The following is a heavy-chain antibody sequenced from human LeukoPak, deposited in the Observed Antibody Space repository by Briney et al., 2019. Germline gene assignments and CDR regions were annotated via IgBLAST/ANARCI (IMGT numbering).Heavy chain of an antibody. CDR3: ASALWFGATSGMDV. V-gene: IGHV4-4*08. CDR2: IYTSGST. J-gene: IGHJ6*02. Sequence: SETLSLTCTVSGGSISSYYWSWIRQPPGKGLEWIGRIYTSGSTNYNPSLKSRVTISVDTSKNQFSLKLSSVTAADTAVYYCASALWFGATSGMDVWGQGTTVTVSS. D-gene: IGHD3-10*01. CDR1: GGSISSYY.